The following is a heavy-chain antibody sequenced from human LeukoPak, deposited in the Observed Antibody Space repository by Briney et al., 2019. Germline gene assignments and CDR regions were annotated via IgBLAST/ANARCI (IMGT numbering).Heavy chain of an antibody. CDR1: GGSISSYY. Sequence: SETLSLTCTVSGGSISSYYWTWIRQPPGKGLGWIGYMFYSGSSNYNPSLRSRVTISVDTSKNQISLKLSSVTAADTAVYYCARFNRNSSGWIDYWGQGTLVTVSS. CDR3: ARFNRNSSGWIDY. D-gene: IGHD6-19*01. V-gene: IGHV4-59*01. J-gene: IGHJ4*02. CDR2: MFYSGSS.